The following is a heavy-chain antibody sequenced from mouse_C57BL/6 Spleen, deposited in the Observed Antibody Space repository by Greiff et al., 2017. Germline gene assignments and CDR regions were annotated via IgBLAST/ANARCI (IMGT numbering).Heavy chain of an antibody. D-gene: IGHD1-1*01. CDR3: ASLTTVVPHRYCDV. Sequence: EVQLQQSGPELVKPGASVKISCKASGYSFTGYYMNWVKQSPEKSLEWIGEINPSTGGTTYNQKFKAKATLTVDKSSSTAYMQLKSLTSEDSAVYYCASLTTVVPHRYCDVWGTGTTVTVSS. CDR1: GYSFTGYY. V-gene: IGHV1-42*01. J-gene: IGHJ1*03. CDR2: INPSTGGT.